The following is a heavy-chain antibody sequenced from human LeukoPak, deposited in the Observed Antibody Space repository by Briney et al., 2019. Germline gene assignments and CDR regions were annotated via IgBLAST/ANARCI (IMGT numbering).Heavy chain of an antibody. Sequence: GGPLRLSCAPSGFTLSVYEMSGVRQAPGKSLECVSYISSSGSTIYYADSEKSRFTISRDNAKNSLYLQMNSLRAEDTAVYYGARESQPGNAFDIWGQGTTVTVS. V-gene: IGHV3-48*03. CDR1: GFTLSVYE. CDR2: ISSSGSTI. J-gene: IGHJ3*02. CDR3: ARESQPGNAFDI. D-gene: IGHD1-14*01.